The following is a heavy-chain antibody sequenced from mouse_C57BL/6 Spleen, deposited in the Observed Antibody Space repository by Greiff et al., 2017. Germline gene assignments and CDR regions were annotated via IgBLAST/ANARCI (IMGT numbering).Heavy chain of an antibody. D-gene: IGHD3-2*02. CDR3: TGGDSSEYFDY. CDR2: IRLKSDNYAT. J-gene: IGHJ2*01. Sequence: EVKLVESGGGLVQPGGSMKLSCVASGFTFSNYWMNWVRQSPEKGLEWVAQIRLKSDNYATHYAESVKGSVTISRDDSKSSVYLQMNNLRAEDTGIYYCTGGDSSEYFDYWGQGTTLTVSS. V-gene: IGHV6-3*01. CDR1: GFTFSNYW.